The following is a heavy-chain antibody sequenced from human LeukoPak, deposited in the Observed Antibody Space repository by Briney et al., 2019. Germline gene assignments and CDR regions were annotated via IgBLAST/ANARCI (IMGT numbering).Heavy chain of an antibody. CDR3: TTELLVGATTDY. Sequence: GGSLRLSCAASGFTFSSAWMSWVRQAPGKGLEWVGRIKSKTDGGTTDYAAPVKGRFTISRDDSKNTLNLQMNSLKTEDTAVYYCTTELLVGATTDYWGQGTLVTVSS. V-gene: IGHV3-15*01. CDR1: GFTFSSAW. D-gene: IGHD1-26*01. CDR2: IKSKTDGGTT. J-gene: IGHJ4*02.